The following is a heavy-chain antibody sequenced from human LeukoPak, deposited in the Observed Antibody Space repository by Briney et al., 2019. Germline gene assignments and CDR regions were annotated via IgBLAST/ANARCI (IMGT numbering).Heavy chain of an antibody. CDR1: GFTFTIYA. D-gene: IGHD3-9*01. J-gene: IGHJ4*02. CDR2: IGGRGTKP. CDR3: VTNFDPDLD. Sequence: RRSLRLSCAASGFTFTIYAISWVRQAAGKGLEWDSAIGGRGTKPFSAESVKGRFSISRAHSDSLFFMQVDSLRTTEPAMYFCVTNFDPDLDWGEGALLTVSS. V-gene: IGHV3-23*01.